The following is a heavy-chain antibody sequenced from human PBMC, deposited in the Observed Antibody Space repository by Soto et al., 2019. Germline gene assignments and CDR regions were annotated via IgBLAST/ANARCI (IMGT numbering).Heavy chain of an antibody. Sequence: SETLSLTCTVSGGSISSSSYYWGWIRQPPGKGLEWIGSIYYSGSTYYNPSLKSRVTISVDTSKNQFSLKLSSVTAADTAVYYCARHFRRAPTTRNNWFDPWGQGTLVTVSS. J-gene: IGHJ5*02. CDR2: IYYSGST. CDR1: GGSISSSSYY. CDR3: ARHFRRAPTTRNNWFDP. V-gene: IGHV4-39*01. D-gene: IGHD1-26*01.